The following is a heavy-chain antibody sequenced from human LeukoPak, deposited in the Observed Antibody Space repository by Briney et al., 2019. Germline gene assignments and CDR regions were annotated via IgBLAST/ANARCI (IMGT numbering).Heavy chain of an antibody. J-gene: IGHJ4*02. V-gene: IGHV4-59*08. CDR2: IYYSGSP. CDR1: GASVSSYH. Sequence: SETLSLTCSVSGASVSSYHWGWIRQPPGKGLEWIGHIYYSGSPNYKPSLRSRVTMSVDTSKNQFSLRLDSVTAADTAFYHCATYYDNGVYYPYWGQGIRVTVSS. CDR3: ATYYDNGVYYPY. D-gene: IGHD3-22*01.